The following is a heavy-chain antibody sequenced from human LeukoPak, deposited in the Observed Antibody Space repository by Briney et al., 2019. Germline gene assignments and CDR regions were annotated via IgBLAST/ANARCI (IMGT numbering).Heavy chain of an antibody. CDR3: ARTKVYYVDY. CDR2: INYSGSA. Sequence: PSETLSLTCAVYGGXFSGYYWSWIRQPPGKGLEWIGEINYSGSANYNPSLKSRVTISVDTSKNQFSLKLTSVTAADTAVYYCARTKVYYVDYWGQGSLVTVSS. V-gene: IGHV4-34*01. J-gene: IGHJ4*02. CDR1: GGXFSGYY.